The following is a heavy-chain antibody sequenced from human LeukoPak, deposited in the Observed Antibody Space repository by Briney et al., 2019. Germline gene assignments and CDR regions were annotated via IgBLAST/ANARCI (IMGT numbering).Heavy chain of an antibody. Sequence: NPSETLSLTCTVSGGSISSYYWSWIRQPPGKGLEWIGYIYYSGSTNYNPSLKSRVTISVDTSKNQFSLKLSSVTAADTAVYYCARTPYYYDSSGIFDYWGQGTLVTVSS. CDR3: ARTPYYYDSSGIFDY. J-gene: IGHJ4*02. V-gene: IGHV4-59*01. CDR2: IYYSGST. CDR1: GGSISSYY. D-gene: IGHD3-22*01.